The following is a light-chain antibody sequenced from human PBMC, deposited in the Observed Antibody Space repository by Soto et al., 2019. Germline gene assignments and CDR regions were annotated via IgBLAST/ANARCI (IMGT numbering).Light chain of an antibody. Sequence: AIRMTQSPSSFSASTGDRVTITCRASQGISSYLAWYQQKPGKAPKLLIYAASTLQSGVPSRFSGSGSGTDFTLTISCLQSEDFATYYCQQYYSYPQEWTFGQGTKVEIK. CDR1: QGISSY. CDR2: AAS. CDR3: QQYYSYPQEWT. J-gene: IGKJ1*01. V-gene: IGKV1-8*01.